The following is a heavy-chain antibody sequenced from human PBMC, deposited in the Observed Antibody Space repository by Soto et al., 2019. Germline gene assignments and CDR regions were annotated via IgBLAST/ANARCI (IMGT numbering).Heavy chain of an antibody. CDR1: GFNFKIYS. V-gene: IGHV3-48*02. Sequence: EVQLVESGGDLVQRGGSLRLSCVASGFNFKIYSMNWVRPAPGKGLEWFAYITSDTKTIKYVDSVKGRFTISRDNDRNLGDLHMNSLRDEDTAGDYCARSGEGHFDYWGQGTVVTVSA. J-gene: IGHJ4*02. D-gene: IGHD3-10*01. CDR2: ITSDTKTI. CDR3: ARSGEGHFDY.